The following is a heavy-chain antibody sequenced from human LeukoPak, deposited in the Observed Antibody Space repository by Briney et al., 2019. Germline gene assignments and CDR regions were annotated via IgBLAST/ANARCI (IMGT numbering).Heavy chain of an antibody. J-gene: IGHJ4*02. Sequence: ASVKVSCKASGYTFTSYAMNWVRQAPGQGLEWMGWMNPNSGNTGYAQKFQGRVTMTRNTSISTAYMELSSLRSEDTAVYYCARVPGILTLYYFDYWGQGTLVTVSS. CDR1: GYTFTSYA. V-gene: IGHV1-8*02. CDR2: MNPNSGNT. D-gene: IGHD3-9*01. CDR3: ARVPGILTLYYFDY.